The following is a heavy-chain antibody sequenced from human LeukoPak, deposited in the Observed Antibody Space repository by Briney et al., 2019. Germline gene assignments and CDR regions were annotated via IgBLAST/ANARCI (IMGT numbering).Heavy chain of an antibody. J-gene: IGHJ5*02. D-gene: IGHD1-26*01. CDR3: ASRSRGPNWFDP. CDR2: IHGSGGST. CDR1: GFTFSSYA. Sequence: GGSLRLSCAASGFTFSSYAMSWVGQAPGKGLEWVSAIHGSGGSTYYADSVKGRFTISRDNSKNTLYLQMNSLRAEDTAVYYCASRSRGPNWFDPWGQGTLVTVSS. V-gene: IGHV3-23*01.